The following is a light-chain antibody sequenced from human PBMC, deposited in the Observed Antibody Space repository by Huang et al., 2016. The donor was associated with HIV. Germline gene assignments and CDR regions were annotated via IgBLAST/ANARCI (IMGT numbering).Light chain of an antibody. Sequence: DIQMTQSPSSLSASVGDRVTITCRTSQSISSYLNWYQQKPGKAPNLLIYAASSLQSGVPSRFSGSGSGTDFTLTISSLQPEDVATYYCQQSYSSFWTFGQGTKVEIK. CDR3: QQSYSSFWT. CDR2: AAS. CDR1: QSISSY. V-gene: IGKV1-39*01. J-gene: IGKJ1*01.